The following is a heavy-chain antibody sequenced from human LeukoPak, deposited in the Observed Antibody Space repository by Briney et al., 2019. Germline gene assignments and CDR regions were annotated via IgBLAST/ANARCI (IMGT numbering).Heavy chain of an antibody. CDR3: ARGSAAGLAY. D-gene: IGHD6-13*01. CDR2: INRSGST. CDR1: GGSFSGYS. V-gene: IGHV4-34*01. Sequence: PSETLSLTCAVYGGSFSGYSWTWIRQPPGEGLEWIGEINRSGSTNYNPSLKSRVTISRDTSKNQFSLRLSSVTAADTAVYHCARGSAAGLAYWGQGTLVTVSS. J-gene: IGHJ4*02.